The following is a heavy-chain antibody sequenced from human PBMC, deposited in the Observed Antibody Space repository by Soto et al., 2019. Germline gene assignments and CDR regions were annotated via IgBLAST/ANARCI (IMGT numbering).Heavy chain of an antibody. CDR2: INPNSGGT. D-gene: IGHD3-22*01. CDR1: GYTFTGYY. J-gene: IGHJ4*01. V-gene: IGHV1-2*04. CDR3: ARGIGIITPEYCFWC. Sequence: GASVKVACKASGYTFTGYYMHWVRQAPGQGLEWMGWINPNSGGTNYAQKFQGWVTMTRDTSISTAYMELSRLRSDDTAVYYSARGIGIITPEYCFWCWGQGTLVTVSS.